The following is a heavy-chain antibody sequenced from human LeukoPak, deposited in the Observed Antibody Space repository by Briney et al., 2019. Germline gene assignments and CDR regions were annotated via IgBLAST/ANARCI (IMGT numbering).Heavy chain of an antibody. CDR1: GGSFSGYY. Sequence: KASETLSLTCAVYGGSFSGYYWSWIRQPPGKGLEWIGEINHSGSTNYNTSLKSRATIPVDTSKNQFSLKLSSVTAADTAVYYWARVPVNIWENWGDPWGQGTLVTVSS. CDR3: ARVPVNIWENWGDP. CDR2: INHSGST. J-gene: IGHJ5*02. D-gene: IGHD1-26*01. V-gene: IGHV4-34*01.